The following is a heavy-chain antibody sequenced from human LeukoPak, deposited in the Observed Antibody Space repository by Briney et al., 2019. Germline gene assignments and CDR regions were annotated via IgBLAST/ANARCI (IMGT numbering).Heavy chain of an antibody. Sequence: GGSLRLSCAASGFTFSSYSMNWVRQAPGKGLESVSAMSSDGGNTYYANSVKGRFTISRDNSWNTLYLQMDGLRAEDMAVYYCAREGSPGTYDYWGQGTLVTVSS. D-gene: IGHD6-13*01. J-gene: IGHJ4*02. CDR1: GFTFSSYS. V-gene: IGHV3-64*01. CDR2: MSSDGGNT. CDR3: AREGSPGTYDY.